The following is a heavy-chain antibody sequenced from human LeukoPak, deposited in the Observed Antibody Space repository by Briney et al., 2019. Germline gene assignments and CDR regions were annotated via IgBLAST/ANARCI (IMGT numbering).Heavy chain of an antibody. CDR3: ARGAGMAFDI. J-gene: IGHJ3*02. Sequence: PSETLSLTCTVSGGSISSSSYYWGWIRQPPGKGLEWIGSIYYSGSTYYNPSLKSRVTISVDRSKNQFSLKLSSVTAADTAVYYCARGAGMAFDIWGQGTMVTVSS. V-gene: IGHV4-39*07. CDR2: IYYSGST. CDR1: GGSISSSSYY.